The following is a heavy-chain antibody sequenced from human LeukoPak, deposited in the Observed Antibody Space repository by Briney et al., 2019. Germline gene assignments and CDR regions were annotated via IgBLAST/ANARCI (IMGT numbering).Heavy chain of an antibody. CDR2: ISGSGGSI. J-gene: IGHJ4*02. CDR3: ARVISSSWYYFDY. V-gene: IGHV3-23*01. Sequence: GGSLRLSCAASGFTFRSYAMSWVRQAPGKGLEWVSGISGSGGSIYYADSVKGRFTISRDNAKNSLYLQMNSLRAEDTAVYYCARVISSSWYYFDYWGQGTLVTVSS. CDR1: GFTFRSYA. D-gene: IGHD6-13*01.